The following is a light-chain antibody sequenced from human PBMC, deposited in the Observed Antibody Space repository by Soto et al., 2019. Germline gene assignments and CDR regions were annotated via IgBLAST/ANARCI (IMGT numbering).Light chain of an antibody. CDR3: LLFFSGAPV. CDR1: PGAVTSYHY. CDR2: DAT. Sequence: QAVVTQVPSLTVSPGGTVTLTCGSSPGAVTSYHYRSWFEQRPSQGLSTLIYDATETPSWTPVLVSGSLLGDKAALTLSGAPREDEAEYYCLLFFSGAPVFGLGSKVTVL. V-gene: IGLV7-46*01. J-gene: IGLJ1*01.